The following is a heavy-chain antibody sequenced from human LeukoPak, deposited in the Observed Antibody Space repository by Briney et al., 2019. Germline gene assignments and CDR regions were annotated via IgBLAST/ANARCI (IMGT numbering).Heavy chain of an antibody. Sequence: SETLSLTCTVSGGSISRYYWSWIRQPPGKGLEWIGYIYYSGSTNYNPSLKSRVTISVDTSKNQFSLKLSSVTAADTAVYYCARSKYYYDSSGYEWYYFDYWGQGTLVTVSS. D-gene: IGHD3-22*01. CDR2: IYYSGST. J-gene: IGHJ4*02. CDR3: ARSKYYYDSSGYEWYYFDY. V-gene: IGHV4-59*01. CDR1: GGSISRYY.